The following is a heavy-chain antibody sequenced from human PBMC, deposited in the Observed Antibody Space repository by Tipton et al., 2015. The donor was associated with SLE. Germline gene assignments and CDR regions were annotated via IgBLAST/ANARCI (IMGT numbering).Heavy chain of an antibody. V-gene: IGHV3-30*02. CDR1: GFTFSSYG. D-gene: IGHD3-10*01. CDR3: AMGNELRRFGELPTFDC. J-gene: IGHJ4*02. CDR2: IRYDGSNK. Sequence: SLRLSCAASGFTFSSYGMHWVRQAPGKGLEWVAFIRYDGSNKYYADSVKGRFTISRDNSKNTLYLQMNSLRAEDTAVYYCAMGNELRRFGELPTFDCWGQGTLVTVSS.